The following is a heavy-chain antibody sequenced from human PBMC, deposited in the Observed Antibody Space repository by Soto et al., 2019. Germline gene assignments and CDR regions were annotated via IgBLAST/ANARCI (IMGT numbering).Heavy chain of an antibody. CDR2: ITGSGDRE. Sequence: EVQLLDSGGGLVQPGGSLRLSCAASGFSFNNFAMSWVRQTPGRGLEWVSSITGSGDREVYADSVKGRFTISRDNSKNTMYLQMSSLRVEDTAVYYCARGPCIDGNCYGREDVWGQGTTVAVSS. CDR3: ARGPCIDGNCYGREDV. CDR1: GFSFNNFA. J-gene: IGHJ6*02. V-gene: IGHV3-23*01. D-gene: IGHD2-15*01.